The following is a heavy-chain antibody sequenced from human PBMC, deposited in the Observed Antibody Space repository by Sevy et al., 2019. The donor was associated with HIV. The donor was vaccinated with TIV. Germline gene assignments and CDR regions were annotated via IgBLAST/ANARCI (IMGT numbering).Heavy chain of an antibody. D-gene: IGHD3-22*01. CDR2: ISYDGSNK. CDR3: ARGVPWSPYYYDGSGYPYFDY. J-gene: IGHJ4*02. Sequence: GGSLRLSCAASGFTFSSYAMHWVRQAPGKGLEWVAVISYDGSNKYYADSVKGRFTISRDNSKNTLYLQMNSLRAEDTAVYYCARGVPWSPYYYDGSGYPYFDYWGQGTLVTVSS. CDR1: GFTFSSYA. V-gene: IGHV3-30-3*01.